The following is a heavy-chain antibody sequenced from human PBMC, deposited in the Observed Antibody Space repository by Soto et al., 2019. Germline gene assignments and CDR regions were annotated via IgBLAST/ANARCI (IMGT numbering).Heavy chain of an antibody. CDR1: GGTFSSYA. CDR3: ARVWDDYGVPNWFDP. Sequence: QVQLVQSGAEVKKPGSSVKVSCKASGGTFSSYAISWVRQAPGQGLEWMGGIIPIFGTANYAQKLQGRVTTTGDDSTSTAYMERSSLRSEDTAVYYCARVWDDYGVPNWFDPWGQGTLVTVSS. CDR2: IIPIFGTA. J-gene: IGHJ5*02. D-gene: IGHD4-17*01. V-gene: IGHV1-69*01.